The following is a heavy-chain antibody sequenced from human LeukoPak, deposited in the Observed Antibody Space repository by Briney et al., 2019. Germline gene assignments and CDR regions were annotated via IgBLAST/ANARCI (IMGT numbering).Heavy chain of an antibody. J-gene: IGHJ4*02. V-gene: IGHV4-34*01. Sequence: PSETLSLTCAVSGGSFSGYYWSWVRQPPGKGLEWIAEVNHSGSTNYNPSLKSRVTMSLDTSRNQFSLKLSSVTAADTAVYYCARRLTARSVVYFDPWGQGTLVTVSS. D-gene: IGHD6-6*01. CDR2: VNHSGST. CDR3: ARRLTARSVVYFDP. CDR1: GGSFSGYY.